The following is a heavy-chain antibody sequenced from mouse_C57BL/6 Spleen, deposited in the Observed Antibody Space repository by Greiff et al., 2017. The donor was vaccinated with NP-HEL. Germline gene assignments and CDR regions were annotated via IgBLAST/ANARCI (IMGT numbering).Heavy chain of an antibody. CDR2: ISDGGSYT. V-gene: IGHV5-4*03. CDR3: ARGGGVATGDYYAMDY. D-gene: IGHD1-1*01. CDR1: GFTFSSYA. J-gene: IGHJ4*01. Sequence: EVKLVESGGGLVKPGGSLKLSCAASGFTFSSYAMSWVRQTPEKRLEWVATISDGGSYTSYPDNVQGRFTISRDNAKNNLYLQMSHLKSEDTAMYYCARGGGVATGDYYAMDYWGQGTSVTVSS.